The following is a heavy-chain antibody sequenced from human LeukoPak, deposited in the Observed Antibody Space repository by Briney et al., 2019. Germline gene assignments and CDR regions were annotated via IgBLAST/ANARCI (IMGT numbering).Heavy chain of an antibody. J-gene: IGHJ4*02. CDR2: INSDGSST. V-gene: IGHV3-74*01. Sequence: QPGGSLRLSCAASGFTFSTYWMHWVRQVPGKGLVWVSRINSDGSSTFYVDSVKGRFTISRDNAKNTLSLLMNSLRPEDTAVYYCASLFHWGQGTLVTVSS. CDR3: ASLFH. D-gene: IGHD3-10*01. CDR1: GFTFSTYW.